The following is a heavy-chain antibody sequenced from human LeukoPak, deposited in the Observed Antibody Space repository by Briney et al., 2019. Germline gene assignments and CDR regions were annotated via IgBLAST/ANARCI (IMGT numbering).Heavy chain of an antibody. Sequence: GGALRLSCAASGFTFSSYAVHGVRQAPGRGLDWVAVISYDGSNKYYADSVKGRFSISRDNSKNTLYLQMNSLRAEDTAVYYCARRYDGFDYWGQGTLVTVSS. V-gene: IGHV3-30-3*01. J-gene: IGHJ4*02. CDR1: GFTFSSYA. CDR2: ISYDGSNK. CDR3: ARRYDGFDY. D-gene: IGHD3-3*01.